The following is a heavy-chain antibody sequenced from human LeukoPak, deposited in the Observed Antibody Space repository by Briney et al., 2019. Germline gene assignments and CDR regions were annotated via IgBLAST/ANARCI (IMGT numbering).Heavy chain of an antibody. V-gene: IGHV1-18*01. D-gene: IGHD5-24*01. Sequence: ASVKDSCKASGYTFTSYGISWVRQAPGQGLEWMGWISAYNGNTNYAQKLQGRVTMTADTSTSTAYMELRSLRSDDTAVYYCARARDGYNYDYWGQGTLVTVSS. CDR1: GYTFTSYG. CDR3: ARARDGYNYDY. J-gene: IGHJ4*02. CDR2: ISAYNGNT.